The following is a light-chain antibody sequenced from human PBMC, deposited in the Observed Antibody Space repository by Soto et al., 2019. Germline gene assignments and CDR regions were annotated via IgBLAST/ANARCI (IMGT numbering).Light chain of an antibody. CDR3: CSYAGSGTYV. V-gene: IGLV2-23*01. Sequence: QSALTQPASVSGSPGQSITISCTGTSSDVGSYNLVSWYQQHPGKAPKLMIYEGTKRPSGLSNRFSGSKSGNTASLTISGFQAEDEADYYCCSYAGSGTYVFGTGTKVTVL. CDR1: SSDVGSYNL. J-gene: IGLJ1*01. CDR2: EGT.